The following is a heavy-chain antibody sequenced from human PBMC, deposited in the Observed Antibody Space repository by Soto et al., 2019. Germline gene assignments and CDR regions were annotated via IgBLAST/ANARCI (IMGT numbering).Heavy chain of an antibody. Sequence: QVQLVQSGAEVKMPGSSVSVSCKASGGSFSKYGISWVRQAPGQGLEWMGGIIPMFGIGNYAEKFLGRVTITADESTSTSHMELSSLRSEDTAVDFCVRGYRENYFYAMDVWGQGTTVTVSS. CDR1: GGSFSKYG. V-gene: IGHV1-69*01. J-gene: IGHJ6*02. CDR2: IIPMFGIG. CDR3: VRGYRENYFYAMDV. D-gene: IGHD1-26*01.